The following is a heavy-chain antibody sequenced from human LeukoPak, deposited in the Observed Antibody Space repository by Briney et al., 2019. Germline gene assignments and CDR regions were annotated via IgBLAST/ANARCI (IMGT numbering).Heavy chain of an antibody. D-gene: IGHD6-6*01. CDR3: AREYSSSSGKALDY. V-gene: IGHV3-48*02. Sequence: PGGSLRLSCAASGFTFSSYSMNWVRQAPGKGLEWVSYISSSGSTLHCADSVKGRFTISRDSAKSSLYLQLNSLRDEDTAVYYCAREYSSSSGKALDYWGQGTLVTVSS. J-gene: IGHJ4*02. CDR1: GFTFSSYS. CDR2: ISSSGSTL.